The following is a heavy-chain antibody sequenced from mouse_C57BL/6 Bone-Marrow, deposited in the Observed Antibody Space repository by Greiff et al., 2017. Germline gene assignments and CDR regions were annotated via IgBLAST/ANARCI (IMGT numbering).Heavy chain of an antibody. Sequence: QVQLQQSGAELARPGASVKMSCKASGYTFTSYTMHWVKQRPGQGLEWIGYINPSSGYTKYNQKFKDKATLTADKSSSTAYMQLSSLTSEDSAVYYCAGGGCAVHAMDYWGQGTSGTVFS. CDR2: INPSSGYT. V-gene: IGHV1-4*01. CDR3: AGGGCAVHAMDY. CDR1: GYTFTSYT. J-gene: IGHJ4*01.